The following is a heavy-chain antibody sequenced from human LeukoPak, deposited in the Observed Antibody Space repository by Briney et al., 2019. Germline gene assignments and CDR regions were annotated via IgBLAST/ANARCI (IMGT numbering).Heavy chain of an antibody. D-gene: IGHD3-16*01. CDR3: AREGEAFDH. J-gene: IGHJ4*02. CDR2: MRQDGSEK. CDR1: GFTFSSHL. Sequence: GGSLRLSCAASGFTFSSHLISWVRQAPGKGLEWVANMRQDGSEKFYADSVKGRFTISRDNAKNSQYLQMNSLRAEDTAVYYCAREGEAFDHWGQGTLVTVSS. V-gene: IGHV3-7*01.